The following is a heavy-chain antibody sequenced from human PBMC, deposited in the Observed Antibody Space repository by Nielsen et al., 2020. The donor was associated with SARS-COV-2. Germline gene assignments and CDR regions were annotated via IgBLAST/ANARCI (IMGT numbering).Heavy chain of an antibody. CDR2: IYYRSRWFY. CDR3: TRDPGYYHGMDV. J-gene: IGHJ6*02. CDR1: GDSVSSSSVA. Sequence: QTLSLPCVISGDSVSSSSVAWNWIRQSPSRGLEWLGRIYYRSRWFYEYSPSVRRRITIDPDTSKNQFSLQLNSVTSEDTSMYYCTRDPGYYHGMDVWGQGTTVTVSS. V-gene: IGHV6-1*01.